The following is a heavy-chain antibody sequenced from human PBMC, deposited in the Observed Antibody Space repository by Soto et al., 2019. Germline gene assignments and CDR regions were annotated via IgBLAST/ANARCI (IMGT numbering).Heavy chain of an antibody. J-gene: IGHJ4*02. V-gene: IGHV3-7*01. CDR3: ARDRRYSSSSYFDY. D-gene: IGHD6-6*01. CDR2: IKQDGSEK. Sequence: GRPLRLSCAASGFTFSNYWMSWVRQAPGKGLEWVANIKQDGSEKYYVDSVKGRFTISRDNAKNSLYLQMNSLRAEDTAVYYCARDRRYSSSSYFDYWGQGTLVTVSS. CDR1: GFTFSNYW.